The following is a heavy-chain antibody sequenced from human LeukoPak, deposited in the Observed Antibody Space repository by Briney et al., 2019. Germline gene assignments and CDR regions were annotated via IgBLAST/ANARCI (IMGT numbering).Heavy chain of an antibody. CDR3: AKGVRDYAVMGDAFDR. CDR1: GLTFYEYA. V-gene: IGHV3-23*01. D-gene: IGHD2-2*01. CDR2: IKGSGDTT. Sequence: GGSLRLSCAASGLTFYEYAMNWVRQCADTGLEWVGVIKGSGDTTYYAESVKGRCTISRDNSNNTVSLQMNDLRAEDAAIYFCAKGVRDYAVMGDAFDRWGQGTTVAFAS. J-gene: IGHJ3*02.